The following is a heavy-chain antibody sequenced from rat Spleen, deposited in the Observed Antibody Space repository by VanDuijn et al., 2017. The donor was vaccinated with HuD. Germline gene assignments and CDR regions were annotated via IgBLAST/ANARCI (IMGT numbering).Heavy chain of an antibody. CDR2: ISYSGST. V-gene: IGHV3-4*01. J-gene: IGHJ4*01. CDR3: ARWDYYDGTYGVMDA. Sequence: EIQLQESGPGLVKPSQSLSLTCSVTGYTITSGYDWSWIRKFPGNKMEWMGYISYSGSTNYNPSLKSRISITRDTSKNQVFLQVNSVTTEDTATYYCARWDYYDGTYGVMDAWGQGASVTVSS. CDR1: GYTITSGYD. D-gene: IGHD1-12*02.